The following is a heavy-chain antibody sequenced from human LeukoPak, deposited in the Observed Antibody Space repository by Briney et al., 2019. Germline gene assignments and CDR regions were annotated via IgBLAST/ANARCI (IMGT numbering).Heavy chain of an antibody. D-gene: IGHD3-10*01. CDR3: AKDLVYYGSGSYYNGNY. V-gene: IGHV3-23*01. CDR2: ISGSGGST. J-gene: IGHJ4*02. Sequence: VQPGGSLRLSCAASGFTFSSYAMSWVRRAPGKGLEWVSAISGSGGSTYYADSVKGRFTISRDNSKNTLYLQMNSLRAEDTAVYYCAKDLVYYGSGSYYNGNYWGQGTLVTVSS. CDR1: GFTFSSYA.